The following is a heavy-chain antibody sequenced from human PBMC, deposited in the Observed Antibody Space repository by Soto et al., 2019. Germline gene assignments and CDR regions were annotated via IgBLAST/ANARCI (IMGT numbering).Heavy chain of an antibody. CDR3: AREGRIMEYYYMDV. CDR2: MNPNSGNT. V-gene: IGHV1-8*01. CDR1: GYTFTSYH. J-gene: IGHJ6*03. Sequence: QVQLVQSGAEVKKPGASVKVSCKASGYTFTSYHINWVRQATGQGLEWMGWMNPNSGNTGYAQKFQGRVTMTRNTSISTAYMELSSLRSEDTAVYYCAREGRIMEYYYMDVWGKGTTVTVSS. D-gene: IGHD2-8*01.